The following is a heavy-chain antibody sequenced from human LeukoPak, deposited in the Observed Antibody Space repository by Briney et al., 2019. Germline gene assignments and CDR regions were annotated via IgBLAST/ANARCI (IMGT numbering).Heavy chain of an antibody. CDR1: GGSISSSSYY. CDR2: IYYSGST. Sequence: SETLFLTCTVSGGSISSSSYYWGWIRQPPGKGLEWIGSIYYSGSTYYNPSLKSRVTISVDTSKNQFSLKLSSVTAADTAVYYCARVRISGPIDYWGQGTLVTVSS. V-gene: IGHV4-39*07. CDR3: ARVRISGPIDY. D-gene: IGHD3-10*01. J-gene: IGHJ4*02.